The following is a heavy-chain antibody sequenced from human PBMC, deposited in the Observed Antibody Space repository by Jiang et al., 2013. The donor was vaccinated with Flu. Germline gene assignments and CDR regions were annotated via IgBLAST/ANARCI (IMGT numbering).Heavy chain of an antibody. V-gene: IGHV1-18*01. D-gene: IGHD5-18*01. J-gene: IGHJ4*02. CDR3: AREGYREVDY. Sequence: GAEVKKPGASVKVSCKTSGYTFTNYGISWVRRAPGQGPEWMGWISGYSGHTNYAQKLQGRVTMTKDTSSSTVYMELRSLRSDDTAVYYCAREGYREVDYWGQGTLVTVSS. CDR1: GYTFTNYG. CDR2: ISGYSGHT.